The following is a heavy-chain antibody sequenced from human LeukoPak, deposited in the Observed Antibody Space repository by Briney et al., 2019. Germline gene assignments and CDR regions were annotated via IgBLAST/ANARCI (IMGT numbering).Heavy chain of an antibody. Sequence: PSETLSLTCTVSGGSISSGDYYWSWIRQPPGKGLEWIGYIYYSGSTYYNPSLKSRVTISVDTSKNQFSLKLSSVTAADTAVYYCARVRGITGTTYYYYYYMDAWGKGTTVTVSS. D-gene: IGHD1-20*01. CDR3: ARVRGITGTTYYYYYYMDA. CDR1: GGSISSGDYY. V-gene: IGHV4-30-4*08. CDR2: IYYSGST. J-gene: IGHJ6*03.